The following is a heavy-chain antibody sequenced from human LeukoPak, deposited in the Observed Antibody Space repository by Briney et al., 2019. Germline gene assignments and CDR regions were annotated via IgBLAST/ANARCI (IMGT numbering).Heavy chain of an antibody. Sequence: PGGSLRLSCAASGFTFSSYWMHWVRQAPGKRLVWVSRINSDGSSTSYADSVKGRFTISRDNAKNTLYLQMNSLRAEDTAVYYCARGVPLTVTRARDYWGQGTLVTVSS. D-gene: IGHD4-17*01. CDR1: GFTFSSYW. J-gene: IGHJ4*02. CDR3: ARGVPLTVTRARDY. CDR2: INSDGSST. V-gene: IGHV3-74*01.